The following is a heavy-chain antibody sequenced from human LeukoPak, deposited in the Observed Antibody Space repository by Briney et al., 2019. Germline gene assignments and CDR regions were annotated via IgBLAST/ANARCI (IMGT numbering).Heavy chain of an antibody. J-gene: IGHJ4*02. Sequence: PGGSLRLSCAASGFTFSSYAMSWVRQAPGKGLEWVSAISGSGGSTYYADSVKGRFTISRDNSKNTLYLQMNSLRAEDAAVYFCARDDYSGTYSFDYWGQGTLVTVSS. CDR1: GFTFSSYA. V-gene: IGHV3-23*01. CDR2: ISGSGGST. D-gene: IGHD1-26*01. CDR3: ARDDYSGTYSFDY.